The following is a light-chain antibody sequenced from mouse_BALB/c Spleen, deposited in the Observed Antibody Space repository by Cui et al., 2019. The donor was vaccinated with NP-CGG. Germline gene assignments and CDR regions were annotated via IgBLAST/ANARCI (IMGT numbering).Light chain of an antibody. CDR1: IGAITTSNY. J-gene: IGLJ1*01. Sequence: QAVVTQESALTTSPGVTVTPTCRSSIGAITTSNYANWVQEKPDHLFTGLIGGTNNRAPGVPARFSGSLIGDKAALTITGAQTDDEAIYFCVLWYSNHWVFGGGTKLTVL. CDR2: GTN. V-gene: IGLV1*01. CDR3: VLWYSNHWV.